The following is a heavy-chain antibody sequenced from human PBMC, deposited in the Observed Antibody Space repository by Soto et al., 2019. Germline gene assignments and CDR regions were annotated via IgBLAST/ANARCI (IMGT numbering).Heavy chain of an antibody. D-gene: IGHD6-19*01. J-gene: IGHJ4*02. CDR1: GFTFNSSA. Sequence: EVQLLEAGGGLVQPGGSLRLSCAASGFTFNSSAMSWVRQAPGKGLEWVSTTSGGAGSTYYADSVKGRFTISRDNSKNTLYLQMNSLRADDTAVDYWAKGLYRIGWYDPYFDYWGQGTLVTVSS. V-gene: IGHV3-23*01. CDR3: AKGLYRIGWYDPYFDY. CDR2: TSGGAGST.